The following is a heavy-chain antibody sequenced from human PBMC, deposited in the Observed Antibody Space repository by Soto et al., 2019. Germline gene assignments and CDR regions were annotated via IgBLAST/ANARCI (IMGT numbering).Heavy chain of an antibody. CDR3: ARVWSDFQSFDN. V-gene: IGHV3-7*04. J-gene: IGHJ4*02. CDR1: GFTFNNYW. Sequence: EVQLVESGGGLVQPGGSLRLSCAASGFTFNNYWMSWVRQAPGKGLEWVANIKYDGSEKYYVDSVKGRFTISRDNVKNSMYLQMNSVRAEDTALYYCARVWSDFQSFDNRGQGTLVTVSS. D-gene: IGHD3-3*01. CDR2: IKYDGSEK.